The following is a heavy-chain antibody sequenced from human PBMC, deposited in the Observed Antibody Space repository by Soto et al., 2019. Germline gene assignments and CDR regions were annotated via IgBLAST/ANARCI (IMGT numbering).Heavy chain of an antibody. CDR3: ARHGQGNYYYYMDV. CDR2: IYYSGST. Sequence: QVQLQESGPGLVKPSETLSLTCTVSGGSISSYYWSWIRQPPGKGLEWIGYIYYSGSTNYNPSLKSLVTISGDTSKNQFSLKLCSVTAADTAVYYCARHGQGNYYYYMDVWGKGTTVTVSS. CDR1: GGSISSYY. V-gene: IGHV4-59*08. J-gene: IGHJ6*03.